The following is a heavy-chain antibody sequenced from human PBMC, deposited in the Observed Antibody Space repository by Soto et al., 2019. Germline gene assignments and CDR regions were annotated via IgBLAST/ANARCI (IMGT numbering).Heavy chain of an antibody. Sequence: SETLSLTCAVSGGSISSSNWWSWVRQPPGKGLEWIGEIYHSGSTNYNPSLKSRVTISVDKSKNQFSLKLSSVTAADTAVYYCAERPSRGHYYGMDVWGQGTTVTVSS. CDR3: AERPSRGHYYGMDV. V-gene: IGHV4-4*02. CDR1: GGSISSSNW. CDR2: IYHSGST. J-gene: IGHJ6*02.